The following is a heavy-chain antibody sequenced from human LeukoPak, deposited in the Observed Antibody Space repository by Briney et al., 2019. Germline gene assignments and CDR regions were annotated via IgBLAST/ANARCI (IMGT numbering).Heavy chain of an antibody. CDR1: GSIFTSYW. CDR3: ARRGYGAYNWFVP. Sequence: GASLKISCKCSGSIFTSYWIGWGRQLRGKRLEWMGIIYPSDSATRYRPSLQGQVTISAETSIRTALLQWSSLKASHTALYFRARRGYGAYNWFVPWRQGTLVTVCS. V-gene: IGHV5-51*01. CDR2: IYPSDSAT. D-gene: IGHD4/OR15-4a*01. J-gene: IGHJ5*02.